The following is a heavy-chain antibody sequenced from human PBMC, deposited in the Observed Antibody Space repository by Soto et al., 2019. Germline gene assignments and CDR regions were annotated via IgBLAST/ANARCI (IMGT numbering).Heavy chain of an antibody. V-gene: IGHV1-46*03. Sequence: QVQLVQSGAEVEKPGASVTVSCTASGYTFTSYYIHWVRQAPGQGLEWMGIINPSGGSTSYAQKFQDRVTMTRDTSTSTVYMEVGGLRSEDTAVYYCARDQEPSTLYYDYYYMDVWGKGTTVTVSS. CDR1: GYTFTSYY. CDR2: INPSGGST. CDR3: ARDQEPSTLYYDYYYMDV. J-gene: IGHJ6*03.